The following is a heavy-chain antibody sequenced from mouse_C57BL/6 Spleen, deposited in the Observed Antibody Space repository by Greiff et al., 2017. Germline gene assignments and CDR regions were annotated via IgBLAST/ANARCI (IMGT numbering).Heavy chain of an antibody. CDR3: AREHYGSSPFAY. CDR1: GYTFTDYY. CDR2: IYPGSGNT. V-gene: IGHV1-76*01. J-gene: IGHJ3*01. Sequence: VQLQQSGAELVRPGASVKLSCKASGYTFTDYYINWVKQRPGQGLEGIARIYPGSGNTYYNEKVKGKATLTAENSSSTAYMQLSSLTSEDSDVYSCAREHYGSSPFAYWGQGTLVTVSA. D-gene: IGHD1-1*01.